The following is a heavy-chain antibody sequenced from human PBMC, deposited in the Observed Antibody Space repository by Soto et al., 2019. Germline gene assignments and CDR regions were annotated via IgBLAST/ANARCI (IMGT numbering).Heavy chain of an antibody. CDR2: VYYSGST. V-gene: IGHV4-31*03. CDR1: GGSIRSPNFS. Sequence: SETLSLTCTVIGGSIRSPNFSWSWIRQHPGKGLEWIGYVYYSGSTFYNPSLESRVTISVDTSKKQFSLKLRSVTAADTAVYYCAREKLTYCGGDCKFLDSWGQGTLVTSPQ. CDR3: AREKLTYCGGDCKFLDS. J-gene: IGHJ4*02. D-gene: IGHD2-21*02.